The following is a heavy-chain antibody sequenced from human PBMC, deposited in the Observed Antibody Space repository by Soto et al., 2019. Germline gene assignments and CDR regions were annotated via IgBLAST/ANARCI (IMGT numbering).Heavy chain of an antibody. CDR3: ARYCSGGSCYVGSPGNFDY. J-gene: IGHJ4*02. Sequence: QVQLQESGPGLVKPSQTLSLTCTVSGGSISSGDYYWSWIRQPPGKGLEWIGYIYYSGSTYYNPSLQRRVTISVDTSKNQFSLKLSSVTAADTAVYYCARYCSGGSCYVGSPGNFDYWGQGTLVTVSS. CDR1: GGSISSGDYY. D-gene: IGHD2-15*01. V-gene: IGHV4-30-4*01. CDR2: IYYSGST.